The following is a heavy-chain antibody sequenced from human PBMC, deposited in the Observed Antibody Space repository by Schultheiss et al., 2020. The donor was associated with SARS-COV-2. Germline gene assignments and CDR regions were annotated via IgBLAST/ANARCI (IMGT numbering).Heavy chain of an antibody. CDR3: ALPPVSGWSISGMGYYGMDV. Sequence: GGSLRLSCAASGFTFSTYGMHWVRQAPGKGLEWVAVISYDGSNKYYADSVKGRFTISRDNSKNTLYLQMNSLRAEDTAVYYCALPPVSGWSISGMGYYGMDVWGQGTTVTVSS. CDR2: ISYDGSNK. CDR1: GFTFSTYG. V-gene: IGHV3-33*05. D-gene: IGHD6-19*01. J-gene: IGHJ6*02.